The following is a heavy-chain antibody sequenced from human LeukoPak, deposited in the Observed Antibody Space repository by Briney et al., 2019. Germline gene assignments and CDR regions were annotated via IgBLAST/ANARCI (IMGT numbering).Heavy chain of an antibody. J-gene: IGHJ4*02. CDR3: ARGRNYYDSSGYYGEYYFDY. Sequence: SETLSLTCAVYGGSFSGYYWSWIRQPPGKGLEWIGEINHSGSTNYNPSLKSRVTISVDTSKNQFSLKLSSVTAADTAVYYCARGRNYYDSSGYYGEYYFDYWGQGTPVTVSS. V-gene: IGHV4-34*01. CDR2: INHSGST. D-gene: IGHD3-22*01. CDR1: GGSFSGYY.